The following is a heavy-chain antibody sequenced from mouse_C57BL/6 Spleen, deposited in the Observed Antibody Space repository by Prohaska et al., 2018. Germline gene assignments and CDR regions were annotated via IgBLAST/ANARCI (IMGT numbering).Heavy chain of an antibody. J-gene: IGHJ2*01. D-gene: IGHD2-4*01. CDR3: ARYDYEDYFDY. Sequence: GKQRPGQGLEWIARIYPGSGNTYYNEKFKGKATLTAEKSSSTAYMQLSSLTSEDSAVYFCARYDYEDYFDYWGQGTTLTVSS. V-gene: IGHV1-76*01. CDR2: IYPGSGNT.